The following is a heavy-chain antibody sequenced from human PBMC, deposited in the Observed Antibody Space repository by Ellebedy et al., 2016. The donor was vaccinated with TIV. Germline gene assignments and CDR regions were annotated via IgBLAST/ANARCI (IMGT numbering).Heavy chain of an antibody. Sequence: GGSLRLSCAASGFTFSNYWMSWVRQAPGKGLEWVANIKQDGSEKYYVDSVKGRFTISRDNAKNSLYLQMNSLRAEDTALYYCARDLDDSSGYYYPMIDYWGQGTLVTVSS. V-gene: IGHV3-7*01. J-gene: IGHJ4*02. CDR2: IKQDGSEK. CDR1: GFTFSNYW. D-gene: IGHD3-22*01. CDR3: ARDLDDSSGYYYPMIDY.